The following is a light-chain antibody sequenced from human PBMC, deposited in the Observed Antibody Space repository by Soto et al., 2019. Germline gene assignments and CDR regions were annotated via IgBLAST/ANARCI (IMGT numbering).Light chain of an antibody. CDR3: QQYDILPIT. V-gene: IGKV1-33*01. CDR1: QDINIY. Sequence: DIQMTQSPSSLFASVGDRVTITCQATQDINIYLNWYQQKPGKAPNLLIYDASNLKIGVPSRFSGSGSGTHFTFTISSLQTEDIGTYYCQQYDILPITFGRGTRLEIK. J-gene: IGKJ5*01. CDR2: DAS.